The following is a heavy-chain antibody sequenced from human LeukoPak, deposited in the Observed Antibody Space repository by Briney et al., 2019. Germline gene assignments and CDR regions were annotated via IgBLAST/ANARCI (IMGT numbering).Heavy chain of an antibody. CDR3: AREPGIAVAGTGRY. CDR2: IIPIFGTA. CDR1: GGTFSSYA. D-gene: IGHD6-19*01. V-gene: IGHV1-69*01. Sequence: ASVKVSCKASGGTFSSYAISWVRQAPGQGLEWMGGIIPIFGTANYAQKFQGRVTITADESTSTAYMELSSLRSEDTAVYYCAREPGIAVAGTGRYWSQGTLVTVSS. J-gene: IGHJ4*02.